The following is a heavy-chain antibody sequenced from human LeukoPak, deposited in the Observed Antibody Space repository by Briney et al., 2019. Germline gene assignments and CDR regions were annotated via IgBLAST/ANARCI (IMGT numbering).Heavy chain of an antibody. CDR2: MKQDGSER. CDR3: AKNSRNIDY. Sequence: PGGSLRLSCVASGFSFSNSWMSWVRQAPGKGLEWVANMKQDGSERHYVDSVKGRFTISRDNAKNSLFLQMDSLRAEDTAVYFCAKNSRNIDYWGHGTLVTASS. J-gene: IGHJ4*01. CDR1: GFSFSNSW. D-gene: IGHD5-18*01. V-gene: IGHV3-7*01.